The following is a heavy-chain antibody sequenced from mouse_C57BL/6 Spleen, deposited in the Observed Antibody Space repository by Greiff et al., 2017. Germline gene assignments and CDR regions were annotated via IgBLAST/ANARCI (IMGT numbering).Heavy chain of an antibody. Sequence: QVHVKQSGAELVKPGASVKLSCKASGYTFTEYTIHWVKQRSGQGLEWIGWFYPGSGSIKYNEKFKDKATLTADKSSSTVYMELSRLTSEDSAVYFCARHGYYSSLPDYAMDYWGQGTSVTVSS. CDR3: ARHGYYSSLPDYAMDY. D-gene: IGHD2-5*01. CDR1: GYTFTEYT. J-gene: IGHJ4*01. CDR2: FYPGSGSI. V-gene: IGHV1-62-2*01.